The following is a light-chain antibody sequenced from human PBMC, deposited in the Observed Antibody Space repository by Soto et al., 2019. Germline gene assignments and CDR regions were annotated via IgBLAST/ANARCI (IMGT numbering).Light chain of an antibody. J-gene: IGKJ1*01. CDR1: QSISSW. CDR2: KAS. V-gene: IGKV1-5*03. CDR3: KQYNSYWT. Sequence: DIQMTQSPSTLSASVGDRVTITCRASQSISSWLAWYQQKPGKAANLLIYKASTLESGVPSRFSGSGSGTEYTLTISSLQPDDFATYYGKQYNSYWTFGQGTKVEIK.